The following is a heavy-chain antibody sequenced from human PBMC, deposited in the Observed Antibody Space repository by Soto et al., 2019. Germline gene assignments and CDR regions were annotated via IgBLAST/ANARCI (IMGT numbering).Heavy chain of an antibody. V-gene: IGHV4-34*01. CDR1: GGSFSGYY. CDR2: INHSGST. Sequence: SETLSLTCAVYGGSFSGYYWSWIRQPPGKGLEWIGEINHSGSTNYNPSLKSRVTISVDTSKNQFSLKLSSVTAADTAVYYCARIVTYYYGSGSYYVYFDYWGQGTLVTVSS. D-gene: IGHD3-10*01. J-gene: IGHJ4*02. CDR3: ARIVTYYYGSGSYYVYFDY.